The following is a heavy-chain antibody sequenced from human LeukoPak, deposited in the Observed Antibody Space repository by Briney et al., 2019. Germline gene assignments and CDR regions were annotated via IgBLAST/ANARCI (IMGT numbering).Heavy chain of an antibody. J-gene: IGHJ4*02. V-gene: IGHV3-7*01. CDR3: ARDTAMVLFDY. D-gene: IGHD5-18*01. CDR2: IKQDGSEK. CDR1: GFTFSNSW. Sequence: GGSLRLSCAASGFTFSNSWMTWVRQAPGKGLEWVANIKQDGSEKYYVDSVKGRFTISRDNAKNSLYLQMNSLRAEDTAVYYCARDTAMVLFDYWGQGTLVTVSS.